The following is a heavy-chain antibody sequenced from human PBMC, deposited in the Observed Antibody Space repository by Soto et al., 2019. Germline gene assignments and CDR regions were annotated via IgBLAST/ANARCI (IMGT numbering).Heavy chain of an antibody. CDR1: GYTFTSYG. J-gene: IGHJ5*02. CDR2: ISAYNGNT. D-gene: IGHD6-13*01. CDR3: ARGHPWGTRQQLKPDWFDP. Sequence: ASVKVSCKASGYTFTSYGISWVRQAPGQGLEWMGWISAYNGNTNYAQKLQGRVTMTTDTSTSTAYMELRSLRSDDTAVYYCARGHPWGTRQQLKPDWFDPWGQGTLVTVSS. V-gene: IGHV1-18*01.